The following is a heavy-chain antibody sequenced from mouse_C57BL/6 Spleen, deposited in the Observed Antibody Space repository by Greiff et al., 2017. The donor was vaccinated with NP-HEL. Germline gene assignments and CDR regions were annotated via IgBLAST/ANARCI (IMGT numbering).Heavy chain of an antibody. CDR2: INPYNGDT. J-gene: IGHJ1*03. CDR1: GYSFTGYF. V-gene: IGHV1-20*01. Sequence: EVQLQQSGPELVKPGDSVKISCKASGYSFTGYFMNWVMQSHGKSLEWIGRINPYNGDTFYNQKFKGKATLTVDKSSSTAHMELRSLTSEDSAVYYCARSGNYGFHWYFDVWGTGTTVTVSS. D-gene: IGHD1-1*01. CDR3: ARSGNYGFHWYFDV.